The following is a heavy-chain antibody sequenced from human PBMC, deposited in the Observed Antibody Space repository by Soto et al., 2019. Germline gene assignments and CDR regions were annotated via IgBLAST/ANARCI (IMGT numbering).Heavy chain of an antibody. CDR1: GFTFVDYA. CDR2: ISWNSGSI. CDR3: AKEGRCSSTSCYVPPFDY. V-gene: IGHV3-9*01. J-gene: IGHJ4*02. D-gene: IGHD2-2*01. Sequence: PGVALRLSCAASGFTFVDYAMHWVRQAPGKGLEWVSGISWNSGSIGYADSVKGRFTISRDNSKNTLYLQMNSLRAEDTAVYYCAKEGRCSSTSCYVPPFDYWGQGTLVTVSS.